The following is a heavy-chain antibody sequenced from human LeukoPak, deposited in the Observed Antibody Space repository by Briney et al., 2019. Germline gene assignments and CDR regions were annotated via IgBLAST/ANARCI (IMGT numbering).Heavy chain of an antibody. CDR3: AREAGTSDF. V-gene: IGHV3-7*01. J-gene: IGHJ4*02. Sequence: GGSLRLSCAASGFTFRNYWMSWVRQAPGKGLEWVANIKQDGSEKYYVDSVKGRFTISRDNAKNSLYLQMNSLRAEDTAVYYCAREAGTSDFWGQGTLVTVSS. CDR1: GFTFRNYW. D-gene: IGHD1/OR15-1a*01. CDR2: IKQDGSEK.